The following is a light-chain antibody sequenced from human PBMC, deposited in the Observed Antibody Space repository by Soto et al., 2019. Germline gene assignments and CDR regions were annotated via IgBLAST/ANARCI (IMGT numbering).Light chain of an antibody. CDR2: GAS. Sequence: EIVMTKSPATLSVSPGERATLSCRASQSVSSNLAWYQQKPGQAPRLLIYGASTRATGIPARFSGSGYGTEFTLTISSLQSEDFAVYYCQQYNNWLGTFGQGTKVEIK. V-gene: IGKV3-15*01. CDR1: QSVSSN. CDR3: QQYNNWLGT. J-gene: IGKJ1*01.